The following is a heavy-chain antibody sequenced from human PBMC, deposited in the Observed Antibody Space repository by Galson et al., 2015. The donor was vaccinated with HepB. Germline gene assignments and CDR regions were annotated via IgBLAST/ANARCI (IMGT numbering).Heavy chain of an antibody. CDR3: ARSYYDFWSGYYNRGGAFDI. V-gene: IGHV3-7*01. D-gene: IGHD3-3*01. CDR2: IKQDGSEK. J-gene: IGHJ3*02. CDR1: GFTFSSYW. Sequence: SLRLSCAASGFTFSSYWMSWVRQAPGKGLEWVANIKQDGSEKYYVDSVKGRFTISRDNAKNSLYLQMNSLRAEDTAVYYCARSYYDFWSGYYNRGGAFDIWGQGTMVTVSS.